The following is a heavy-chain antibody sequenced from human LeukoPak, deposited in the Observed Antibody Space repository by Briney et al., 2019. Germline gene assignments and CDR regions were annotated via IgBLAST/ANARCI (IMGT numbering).Heavy chain of an antibody. CDR3: AILWGNDFWSGWNENFDY. Sequence: GASVKVSCKASGYTFTSYGINWVRQAPGQGLEWMGWISAYNGNTNYAQKLQGRVTMTTDTSTSTAYMDLRSLRSDDTAVYYCAILWGNDFWSGWNENFDYWCQGTLVTVSS. J-gene: IGHJ4*02. CDR2: ISAYNGNT. D-gene: IGHD3-3*01. CDR1: GYTFTSYG. V-gene: IGHV1-18*01.